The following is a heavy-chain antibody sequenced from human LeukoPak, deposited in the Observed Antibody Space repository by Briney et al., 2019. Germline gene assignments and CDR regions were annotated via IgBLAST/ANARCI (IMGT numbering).Heavy chain of an antibody. J-gene: IGHJ4*02. V-gene: IGHV1-2*06. CDR1: GYTFTGYY. D-gene: IGHD1-26*01. CDR3: ARDVGARDPRNYYFDY. Sequence: GASVKVSCKASGYTFTGYYMHWVRQAPGQGLEWMGRINPNSGGTNYAQKFQGRVTMTRDTSISTAYMELSRLGSDDTAVYYCARDVGARDPRNYYFDYWGQGTLVTVSS. CDR2: INPNSGGT.